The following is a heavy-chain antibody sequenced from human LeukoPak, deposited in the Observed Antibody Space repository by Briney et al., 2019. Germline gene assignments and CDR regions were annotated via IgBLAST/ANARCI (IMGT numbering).Heavy chain of an antibody. J-gene: IGHJ3*02. V-gene: IGHV4-59*01. Sequence: SETLSLTCTVSGDSISAYYWSWLGQPPGKGLEWIGYIYYSGSTYYNPSLKSRVTISVDTSKNQFSLRLTSVTAADTAVYFCARDGGGAARLVADAFDIWGQGTMVTVSS. CDR3: ARDGGGAARLVADAFDI. CDR1: GDSISAYY. D-gene: IGHD6-6*01. CDR2: IYYSGST.